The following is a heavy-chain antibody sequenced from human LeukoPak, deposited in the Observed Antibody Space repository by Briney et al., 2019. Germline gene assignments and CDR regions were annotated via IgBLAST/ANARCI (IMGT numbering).Heavy chain of an antibody. Sequence: SETLSLTCTVSGGSVSSSSYYWGWIRQPPGKGLEWIGTIFYTGSTSYNPSLKSRVSISVDTSNNQFSLELSSVTAADTAIYYCARRHDYGGNRYSYYYIQVWGNGATVTVSS. J-gene: IGHJ6*03. CDR2: IFYTGST. V-gene: IGHV4-39*01. CDR1: GGSVSSSSYY. D-gene: IGHD4-23*01. CDR3: ARRHDYGGNRYSYYYIQV.